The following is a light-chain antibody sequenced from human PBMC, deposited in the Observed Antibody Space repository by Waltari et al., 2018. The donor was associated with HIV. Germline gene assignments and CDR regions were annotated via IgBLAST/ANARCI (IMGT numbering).Light chain of an antibody. V-gene: IGKV3-15*01. J-gene: IGKJ5*01. Sequence: ATLSCRASQSVSSNLAWYQQKPGQAPRLLIYRASTRATGVPARFSGSGSGTEFTLTISSLQSEDFAIYYCQQYNDWPPITFGQGTRLEIK. CDR2: RAS. CDR1: QSVSSN. CDR3: QQYNDWPPIT.